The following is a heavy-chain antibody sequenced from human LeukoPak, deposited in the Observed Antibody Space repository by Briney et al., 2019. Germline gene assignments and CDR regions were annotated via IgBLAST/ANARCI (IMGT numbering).Heavy chain of an antibody. CDR2: MNPNSGNT. J-gene: IGHJ6*02. CDR1: GGTFSSYA. Sequence: GASVKVSCKASGGTFSSYAFSWVRQATGQGLEWMGWMNPNSGNTGYAQKFQGRVTMTRNTSISTAYMELSSLRSEDTAVYYCANFRGAIPDYYYYGMDVWGQGTTVTVSS. D-gene: IGHD4/OR15-4a*01. CDR3: ANFRGAIPDYYYYGMDV. V-gene: IGHV1-8*02.